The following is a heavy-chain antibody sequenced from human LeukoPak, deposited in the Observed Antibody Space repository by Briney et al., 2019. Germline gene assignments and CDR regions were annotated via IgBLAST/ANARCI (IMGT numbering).Heavy chain of an antibody. CDR3: ARLSGYSNYEFWFDP. V-gene: IGHV4-39*01. CDR2: IYYSGST. CDR1: GGSISSSSYY. J-gene: IGHJ5*02. Sequence: PSETLSLTCTVSGGSISSSSYYWGWIRQPPGKGLEWIGSIYYSGSTYYNPSLKSRVTISVDTSKSQFSLKLSSVTAADTAVYYCARLSGYSNYEFWFDPWGQGTLVTVSS. D-gene: IGHD4-11*01.